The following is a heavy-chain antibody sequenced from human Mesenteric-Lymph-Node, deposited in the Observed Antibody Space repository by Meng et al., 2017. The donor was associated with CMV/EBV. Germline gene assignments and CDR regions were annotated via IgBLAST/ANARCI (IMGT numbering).Heavy chain of an antibody. CDR2: ISAYNGNT. V-gene: IGHV1-18*01. D-gene: IGHD2-2*02. CDR3: AKEMTIPTGGSFGFDY. J-gene: IGHJ4*02. CDR1: GYTFTSYG. Sequence: ASVKVSCKASGYTFTSYGISWVRQAPGQGLEWMGWISAYNGNTNYAQKLQGRVTMTTDTSTSTAYMELRSLRAEDTAIYYCAKEMTIPTGGSFGFDYWGQGTLVTVSS.